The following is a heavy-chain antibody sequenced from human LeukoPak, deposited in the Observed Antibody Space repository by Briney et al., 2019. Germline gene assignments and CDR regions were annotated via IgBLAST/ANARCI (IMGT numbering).Heavy chain of an antibody. CDR1: GGSISSSSYY. V-gene: IGHV4-39*01. CDR3: ARLPYYGSGSRFDP. Sequence: SETLSLTCTVSGGSISSSSYYWGWIRRPPGKGLEWIGSIYYSGSTYYNPSLKSRVTISVDTSKNQFSLKLSSVTAADTAVYYCARLPYYGSGSRFDPWGQGTLVTVSS. J-gene: IGHJ5*02. CDR2: IYYSGST. D-gene: IGHD3-10*01.